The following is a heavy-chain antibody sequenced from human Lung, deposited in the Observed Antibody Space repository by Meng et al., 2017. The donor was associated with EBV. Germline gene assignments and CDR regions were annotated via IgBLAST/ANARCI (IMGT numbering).Heavy chain of an antibody. CDR2: IYHSGST. CDR3: ARDSDSAYSLGY. V-gene: IGHV4-4*02. D-gene: IGHD2-21*01. J-gene: IGHJ4*02. CDR1: GGSISSSNW. Sequence: QVQLKESGPGLVKPSGTLSLTCAVSGGSISSSNWWSWVRQPPGKGLEWIGEIYHSGSTNYNPSLKSRITMSLDKPKNQFSLKLSSVTAADTAVYYCARDSDSAYSLGYWGQGTLVTVSS.